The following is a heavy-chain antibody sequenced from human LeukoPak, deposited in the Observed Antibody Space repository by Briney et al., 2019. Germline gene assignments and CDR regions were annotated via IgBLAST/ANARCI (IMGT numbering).Heavy chain of an antibody. J-gene: IGHJ4*02. CDR3: ASLDY. Sequence: WSLRLSCAASGFTFSIYWVHWVRQAPGKGLVWVSSINSDGSSTSYADSVKGRFTISRDNAKNTLYLQMNTLRAEDTAVYYCASLDYWGQGTPVTVSS. CDR1: GFTFSIYW. V-gene: IGHV3-74*01. CDR2: INSDGSST.